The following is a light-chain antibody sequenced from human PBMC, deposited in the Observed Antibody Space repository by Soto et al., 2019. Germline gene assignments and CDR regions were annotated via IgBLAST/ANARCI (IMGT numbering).Light chain of an antibody. V-gene: IGKV4-1*01. CDR2: WAS. CDR1: QSVLYSSNNKDY. Sequence: DIVMTQSPDSLAVSLGERATINCKSSQSVLYSSNNKDYLAWYQQKPGQPPKLLIYWASTRESGVPDRFSGSGSETDFTLTISSLQAEDVAVYYCHQYYSTPPTFGPGTKV. CDR3: HQYYSTPPT. J-gene: IGKJ3*01.